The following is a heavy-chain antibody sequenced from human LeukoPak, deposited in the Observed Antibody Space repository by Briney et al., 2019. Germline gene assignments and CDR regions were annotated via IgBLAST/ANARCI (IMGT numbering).Heavy chain of an antibody. J-gene: IGHJ4*02. Sequence: GGSLRLSCTASGFTFSSYAMNWVRQAPGKGLEWVSFISYDGRITYYADSVKGRFTISRDNSKNILYLQMNSLKPEDTSLYFCATLTITGDFDYWGQGTLVTVSS. CDR1: GFTFSSYA. V-gene: IGHV3-30*03. CDR3: ATLTITGDFDY. D-gene: IGHD1-20*01. CDR2: ISYDGRIT.